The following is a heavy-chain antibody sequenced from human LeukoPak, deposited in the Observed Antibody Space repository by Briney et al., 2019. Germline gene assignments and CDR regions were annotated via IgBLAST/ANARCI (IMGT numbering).Heavy chain of an antibody. J-gene: IGHJ6*03. Sequence: SETLSLTCAVSGASISSPTDYWAWIRQPAGKGLEWIGRMHITGNTNHNPSLSSRVTISLDTSKNQFSLKLNSVTAADTAVYYCARDDSRGYNYGHYYYYMDVWGKGTTVTVSS. CDR3: ARDDSRGYNYGHYYYYMDV. V-gene: IGHV4-61*02. CDR2: MHITGNT. D-gene: IGHD5-18*01. CDR1: GASISSPTDY.